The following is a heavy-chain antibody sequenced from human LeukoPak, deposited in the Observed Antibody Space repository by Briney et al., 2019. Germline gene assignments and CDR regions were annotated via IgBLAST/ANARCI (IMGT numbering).Heavy chain of an antibody. D-gene: IGHD1-26*01. CDR2: INPSGGST. Sequence: ASVKVSCKASGYTFTSYYMHWVRQAPGQGLEWMGIINPSGGSTSYAQKFQGRVTMTRDTSTSTVYMELSSLRSEDTAVYYCARGEMGPAEWGDAFDIWGQGTMVAVSS. V-gene: IGHV1-46*01. CDR1: GYTFTSYY. CDR3: ARGEMGPAEWGDAFDI. J-gene: IGHJ3*02.